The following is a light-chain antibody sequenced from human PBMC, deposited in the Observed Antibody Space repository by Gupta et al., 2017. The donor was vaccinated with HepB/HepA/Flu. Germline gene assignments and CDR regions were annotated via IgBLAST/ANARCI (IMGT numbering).Light chain of an antibody. CDR3: MQALQTPPAYS. CDR2: LGS. V-gene: IGKV2-28*01. CDR1: QSLLYSNGYNY. J-gene: IGKJ2*03. Sequence: DIVMTQSPLSLPVTPGESASISCRSSQSLLYSNGYNYLDSYLQKPGRSPPLLLFLGSNRAYGVPDRINGSGSDTGFTLKISRVEAGDVRCYYCMQALQTPPAYSFGQGTKL.